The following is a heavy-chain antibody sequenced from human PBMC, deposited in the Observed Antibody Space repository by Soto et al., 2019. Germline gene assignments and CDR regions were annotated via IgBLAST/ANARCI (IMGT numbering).Heavy chain of an antibody. Sequence: EASVKVSCKASGGTFSSYAISWVRQAPGQGLEWLGGIIPIFGTANYAQKFQGRVTITADESTSTAYMELSSLRSEDTAVYYCARGPRVYCISTSCYLNGMDVWGQGTTVTVSS. J-gene: IGHJ6*02. D-gene: IGHD2-2*01. V-gene: IGHV1-69*13. CDR2: IIPIFGTA. CDR3: ARGPRVYCISTSCYLNGMDV. CDR1: GGTFSSYA.